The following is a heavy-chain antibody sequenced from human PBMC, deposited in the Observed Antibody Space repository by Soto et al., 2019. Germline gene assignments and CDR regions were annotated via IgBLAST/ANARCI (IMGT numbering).Heavy chain of an antibody. CDR1: GGSVSNYY. CDR3: ARFILVGATLYLDY. V-gene: IGHV4-59*02. CDR2: IFFGGNT. D-gene: IGHD1-26*01. J-gene: IGHJ4*02. Sequence: PSETLSLTCTVSGGSVSNYYWSWIRQPPGKGLEWIGHIFFGGNTRNNPSLESRATISVDTSEKEVALKSVSVTAADTAVYYCARFILVGATLYLDYWGQGSQVTV.